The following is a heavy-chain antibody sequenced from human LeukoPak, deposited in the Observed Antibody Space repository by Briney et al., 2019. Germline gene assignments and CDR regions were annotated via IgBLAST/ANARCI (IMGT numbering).Heavy chain of an antibody. Sequence: PGGSLRLSCAASGFTFSSYAMSWVRQAPGKGLEWVSAISGSGGSTYYADSVKGRFTISRDNSKNTLYLQMNSLRAEDTAVYYCAKSVDVWLANYYYYYMDVWGKGTTVTVSS. D-gene: IGHD3-16*01. CDR1: GFTFSSYA. V-gene: IGHV3-23*01. CDR3: AKSVDVWLANYYYYYMDV. J-gene: IGHJ6*03. CDR2: ISGSGGST.